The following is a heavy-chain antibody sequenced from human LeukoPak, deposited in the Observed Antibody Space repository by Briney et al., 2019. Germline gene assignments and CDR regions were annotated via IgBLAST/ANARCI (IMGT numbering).Heavy chain of an antibody. CDR1: GGSISSGDSY. V-gene: IGHV4-30-4*01. CDR3: ARAGLRDCSSTSCPFDY. Sequence: HPSQTQSLTCTVSGGSISSGDSYWSWIRQPPGKGLEWIAYIYFSGSTYYNPSLKSRVTISLDTSKNQFSLKLSSVTAADTAVYYCARAGLRDCSSTSCPFDYWGQGTLVTVSS. CDR2: IYFSGST. J-gene: IGHJ4*02. D-gene: IGHD2-2*01.